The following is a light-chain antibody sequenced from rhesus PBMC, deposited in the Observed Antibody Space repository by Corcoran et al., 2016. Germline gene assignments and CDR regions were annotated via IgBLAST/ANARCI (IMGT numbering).Light chain of an antibody. Sequence: DIQMTQSPSSLSASVGDRVTITCRASENVNNYLNSYHQKPGKAPKLLIYKASTLQSGVPSRFSGSGSGTDYTFTISSLEPEDVATYYYQHGYGTPLTFSGGTKVELK. J-gene: IGKJ4*01. CDR3: QHGYGTPLT. CDR1: ENVNNY. V-gene: IGKV1-74*01. CDR2: KAS.